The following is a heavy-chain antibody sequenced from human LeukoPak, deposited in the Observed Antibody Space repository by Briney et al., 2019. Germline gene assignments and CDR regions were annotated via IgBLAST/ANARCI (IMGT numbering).Heavy chain of an antibody. CDR2: IYHRGKT. J-gene: IGHJ6*03. V-gene: IGHV4-38-2*01. CDR3: VGQTDISFYYYIAG. D-gene: IGHD3-3*02. Sequence: SETLSLTCDVAGHSVSSAFYWAWIRQPPGRGVGGIATIYHRGKTYYSPSLGGRLTASKDASRNQLSLNLSSVTATDTAVYYCVGQTDISFYYYIAGWGRGTTVTISS. CDR1: GHSVSSAFY.